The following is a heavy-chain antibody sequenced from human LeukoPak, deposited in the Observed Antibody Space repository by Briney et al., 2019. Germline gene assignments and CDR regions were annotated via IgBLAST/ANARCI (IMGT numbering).Heavy chain of an antibody. CDR3: AKDSGRDYYDSSGYYYPFDY. D-gene: IGHD3-22*01. Sequence: GSLRLSCAASGFTFSSYAMSWVRQAPGKGLEWVSAISGSGGSTYYADSVKGRFTISRDNSKNTLYLQMNSLRAEDTAVYYCAKDSGRDYYDSSGYYYPFDYWGQGTLVTVSS. J-gene: IGHJ4*02. CDR2: ISGSGGST. CDR1: GFTFSSYA. V-gene: IGHV3-23*01.